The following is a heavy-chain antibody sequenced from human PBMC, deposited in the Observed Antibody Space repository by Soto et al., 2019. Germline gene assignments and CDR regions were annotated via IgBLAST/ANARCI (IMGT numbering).Heavy chain of an antibody. V-gene: IGHV3-23*01. D-gene: IGHD3-10*01. J-gene: IGHJ6*02. CDR2: ISGSGGSP. CDR1: GFTFSSYA. Sequence: GGSLRLSCAASGFTFSSYAMSWVRQAPGKGLEWVSAISGSGGSPYYADSVKGRFTISRDNSKNTLYLQMNSLRAEDTAVYYCAKDPPGDYGSGSSLNYYYGMDVWGQGTTVTVSS. CDR3: AKDPPGDYGSGSSLNYYYGMDV.